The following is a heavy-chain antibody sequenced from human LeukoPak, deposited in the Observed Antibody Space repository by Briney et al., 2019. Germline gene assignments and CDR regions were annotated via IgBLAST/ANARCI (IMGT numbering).Heavy chain of an antibody. J-gene: IGHJ4*02. CDR2: IKEDGTEK. CDR1: GFNISDFW. V-gene: IGHV3-7*03. Sequence: PGGSLRLSCAASGFNISDFWMTWVRQAPGKGLEWVANIKEDGTEKHLVDSVKGRFTISRDNTKNLLYLQMNSLRGDDTAIYYCARDSGGGNFDFWGQGALVTVSS. CDR3: ARDSGGGNFDF. D-gene: IGHD4-23*01.